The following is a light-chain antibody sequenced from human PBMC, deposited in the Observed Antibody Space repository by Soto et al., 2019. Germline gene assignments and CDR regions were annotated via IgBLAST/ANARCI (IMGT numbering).Light chain of an antibody. V-gene: IGKV1-9*01. CDR2: TAS. CDR3: QQIEHYPLT. CDR1: QGIRTS. Sequence: DVQLTQSPSFLSASVGDRVSITCRASQGIRTSLAWYQQKPGRAPKLLIYTASTLQSWVPSRFSGSGSGTEFTLTLSSLQPEDFATYYCQQIEHYPLTFGGGTKVEI. J-gene: IGKJ4*01.